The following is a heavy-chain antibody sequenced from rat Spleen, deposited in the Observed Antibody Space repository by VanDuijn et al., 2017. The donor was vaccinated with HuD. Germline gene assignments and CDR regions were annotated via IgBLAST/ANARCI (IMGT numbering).Heavy chain of an antibody. V-gene: IGHV5-25*01. J-gene: IGHJ2*01. CDR2: ISPGGGNT. Sequence: EVQLVESGGGLVQPGRSLKLSCAASGFTFSSFSMAWVRQSPNRGLEWVASISPGGGNTFYRDSVKGRFTISRDNAKTTLYLQMDSLRSEDTATYYCARRYYSGFDYWGQGVMVTVSS. CDR1: GFTFSSFS. CDR3: ARRYYSGFDY. D-gene: IGHD1-1*01.